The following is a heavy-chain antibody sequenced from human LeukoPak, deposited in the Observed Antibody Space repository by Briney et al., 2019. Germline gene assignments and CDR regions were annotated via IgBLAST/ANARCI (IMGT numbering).Heavy chain of an antibody. CDR1: GGSIRNYY. V-gene: IGHV4-4*07. Sequence: PSETLSLTCTVSGGSIRNYYWSWIRQPAGKGLEWLGRIYISGSTNYNPSLKSRVTISVDKSKNQFSLKLNSVTAADTAVYYRASGLRTGDWFDPWGQGTLVTVSS. D-gene: IGHD1-1*01. CDR2: IYISGST. CDR3: ASGLRTGDWFDP. J-gene: IGHJ5*02.